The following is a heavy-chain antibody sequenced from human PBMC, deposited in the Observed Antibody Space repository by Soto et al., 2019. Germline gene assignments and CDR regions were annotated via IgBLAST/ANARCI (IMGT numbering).Heavy chain of an antibody. CDR1: GFTFSGYS. V-gene: IGHV3-48*04. Sequence: EVQLVESGGGLVQPGGSLRLSCAVSGFTFSGYSFNWVRQAPGRGLEWVSFIGSTGGVTHYADSVMGRFTISRDNARNFLYVQMDSIRADDTAVDGCARAMPTSGAAYGVDVWGQGTVVTVSS. CDR3: ARAMPTSGAAYGVDV. CDR2: IGSTGGVT. J-gene: IGHJ3*01. D-gene: IGHD4-17*01.